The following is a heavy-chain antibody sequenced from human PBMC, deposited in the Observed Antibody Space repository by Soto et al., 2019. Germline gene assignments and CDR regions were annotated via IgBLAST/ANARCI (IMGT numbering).Heavy chain of an antibody. D-gene: IGHD3-10*01. CDR1: GYTFTSYD. Sequence: QVQLVQSGAEVKKPGASVKVSCKASGYTFTSYDINWVRQATGQGLEWMGWITPMIGTTKYAQKFHGRVTFSADESASTAYMELSNLRSDDTAVYYCARDVSVMTSVFGFWGQGTLITVSS. J-gene: IGHJ4*02. V-gene: IGHV1-69*01. CDR2: ITPMIGTT. CDR3: ARDVSVMTSVFGF.